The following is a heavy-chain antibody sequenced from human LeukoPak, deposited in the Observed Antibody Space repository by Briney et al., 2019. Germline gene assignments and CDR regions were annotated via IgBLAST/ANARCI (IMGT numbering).Heavy chain of an antibody. CDR2: IYYSGST. CDR1: GGSISSGGYD. Sequence: SETLSLTCTVSGGSISSGGYDWSWIRQHPGKGLEWIGYIYYSGSTYYNPSLKSRVTISVDTSNNQFSLKLSSVTAADTAVYYCARGRADYYGSGSYYKGDNWFDPWGQGTLVTVSS. J-gene: IGHJ5*02. D-gene: IGHD3-10*01. V-gene: IGHV4-31*03. CDR3: ARGRADYYGSGSYYKGDNWFDP.